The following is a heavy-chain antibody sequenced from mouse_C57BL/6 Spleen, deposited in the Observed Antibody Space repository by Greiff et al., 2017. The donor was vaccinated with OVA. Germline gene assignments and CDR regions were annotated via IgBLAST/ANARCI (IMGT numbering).Heavy chain of an antibody. CDR1: GYTFTSYW. CDR2: IDPSDSET. J-gene: IGHJ4*01. V-gene: IGHV1-52*01. CDR3: ARGIYYDYLYYAMDY. Sequence: QVQLQQPGAELVRPGSSVKLSCKASGYTFTSYWMHWVKQRPIQGLEWIGNIDPSDSETHYNQKFKDKATLTVDKSSSTAYMQLSSLTSEDSAVYYCARGIYYDYLYYAMDYWGQGTSVTVSS. D-gene: IGHD2-4*01.